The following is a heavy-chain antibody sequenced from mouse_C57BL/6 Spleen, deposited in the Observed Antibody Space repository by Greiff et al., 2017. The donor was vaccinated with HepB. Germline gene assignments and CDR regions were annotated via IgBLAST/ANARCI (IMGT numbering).Heavy chain of an antibody. CDR3: VRVMGRDWYFDV. J-gene: IGHJ1*03. V-gene: IGHV10-3*01. Sequence: EVKLVESGGGLVQPKGSLKLSCAASGFTFNTYAMHWVRQAPGKGLEWVARIRSKSSNYATYYADSVKDRITISRDDSQSMLYMQMKDLKTEETAMYYCVRVMGRDWYFDVWGTGTTVTVSS. CDR2: IRSKSSNYAT. D-gene: IGHD2-3*01. CDR1: GFTFNTYA.